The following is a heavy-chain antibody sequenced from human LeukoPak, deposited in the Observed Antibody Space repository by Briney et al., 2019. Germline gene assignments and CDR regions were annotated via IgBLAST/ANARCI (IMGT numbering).Heavy chain of an antibody. D-gene: IGHD3-16*02. CDR2: IYYSGST. V-gene: IGHV4-39*07. J-gene: IGHJ4*02. CDR1: GGSISRSSYY. Sequence: PSETLSLTCTVSGGSISRSSYYWGWIRQPPGKGLELIGSIYYSGSTNYNPSLKSRVTISVDTSKNQFSLKLSSVTAADTAVYYCARGPYDYVWGSYRYQTYFDYWGQGTLVTVSS. CDR3: ARGPYDYVWGSYRYQTYFDY.